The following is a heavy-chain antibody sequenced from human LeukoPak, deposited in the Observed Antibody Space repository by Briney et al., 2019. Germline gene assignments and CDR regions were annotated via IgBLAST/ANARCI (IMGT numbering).Heavy chain of an antibody. V-gene: IGHV3-48*03. D-gene: IGHD6-13*01. CDR2: TTSSVNSI. CDR1: GSTFSSYE. CDR3: ARVRIVAAGGAFDI. J-gene: IGHJ3*02. Sequence: GGSLRLSCAVFGSTFSSYEMNWVRQAPGKGLEWISYTTSSVNSIYYADSLKGRFTISRDNAKNTLYVQMNSVRSEDAAVYYCARVRIVAAGGAFDIWGQATMVTVSS.